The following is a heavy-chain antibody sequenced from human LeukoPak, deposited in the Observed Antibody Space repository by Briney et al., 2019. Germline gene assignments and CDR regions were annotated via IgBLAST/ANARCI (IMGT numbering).Heavy chain of an antibody. Sequence: ASVKVSCKASGYTFTDYYIHWVRQAPGQGLEWMGWINPKNGDTNYAQKFRGRVAMTRDTSISTAYMELSRVRSDDTAVSYCAKRSSSSWTEYFQHWGQGTLVTVSS. CDR2: INPKNGDT. J-gene: IGHJ1*01. V-gene: IGHV1-2*02. D-gene: IGHD6-13*01. CDR3: AKRSSSSWTEYFQH. CDR1: GYTFTDYY.